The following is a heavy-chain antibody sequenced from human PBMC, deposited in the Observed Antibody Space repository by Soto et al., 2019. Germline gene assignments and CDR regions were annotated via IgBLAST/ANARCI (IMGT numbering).Heavy chain of an antibody. CDR3: VEGASDVVFVFDF. D-gene: IGHD2-15*01. J-gene: IGHJ3*01. Sequence: GGSLRLSCAASGFTFYDYTMHWVRQRPGKGLEWVSLVSWYSDNRLYADSVKGRFTISRDNINTSLFLQMYRLRAEDTAVYFCVEGASDVVFVFDFWGLGTMVTVSS. V-gene: IGHV3-43*01. CDR1: GFTFYDYT. CDR2: VSWYSDNR.